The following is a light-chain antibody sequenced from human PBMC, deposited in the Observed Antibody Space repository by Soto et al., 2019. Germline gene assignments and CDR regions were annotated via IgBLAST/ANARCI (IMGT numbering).Light chain of an antibody. CDR1: SSNIGSNY. Sequence: QSVLIQPPSASGTPGQRVTISCSGSSSNIGSNYVYWYQQFPRTAPKLLIYRSNQRPSGVPDRFSGSKSGTSASLAISGLRSEDEADYYCAAWDDSLSGPVFGGGTKVTVL. V-gene: IGLV1-47*01. J-gene: IGLJ2*01. CDR3: AAWDDSLSGPV. CDR2: RSN.